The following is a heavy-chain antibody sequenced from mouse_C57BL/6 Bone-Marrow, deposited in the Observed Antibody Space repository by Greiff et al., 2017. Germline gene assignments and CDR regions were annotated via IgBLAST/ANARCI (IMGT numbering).Heavy chain of an antibody. V-gene: IGHV2-2*01. CDR2: IWSGGGT. CDR1: GFSLTSYG. D-gene: IGHD2-12*01. Sequence: VQLQQSGPGLVQPSQSLSITCTASGFSLTSYGVHWVRQSPGKGLEWLGVIWSGGGTDYNAAFISRLSISKDNSKSQVFFKMSSLQADDTAIYYCARPRHSQGFAYWGQGTLVTVSA. CDR3: ARPRHSQGFAY. J-gene: IGHJ3*01.